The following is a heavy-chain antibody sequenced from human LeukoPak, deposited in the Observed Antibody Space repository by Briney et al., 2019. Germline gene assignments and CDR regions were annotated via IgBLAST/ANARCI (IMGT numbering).Heavy chain of an antibody. Sequence: GGSLRLSCAASGFTFSSYSMNWVRQAPGKGLEWVSPISSSSSYIYYADSVKGRFTISRDNAKNSLYLQMNSLRAEDTAVYYCARDPNFWSGYGTGGPVDYWGQGTLVTVSS. V-gene: IGHV3-21*01. J-gene: IGHJ4*02. D-gene: IGHD3-3*01. CDR3: ARDPNFWSGYGTGGPVDY. CDR1: GFTFSSYS. CDR2: ISSSSSYI.